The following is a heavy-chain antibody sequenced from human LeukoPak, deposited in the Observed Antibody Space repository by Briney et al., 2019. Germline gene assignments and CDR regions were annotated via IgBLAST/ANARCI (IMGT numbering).Heavy chain of an antibody. D-gene: IGHD3-22*01. J-gene: IGHJ4*02. CDR1: RYTFTGYY. CDR3: ARVSPLDYYDTSGYYY. CDR2: INPSGGST. Sequence: ASVKVSCKASRYTFTGYYMHRVRQAPGQGLEWTGIINPSGGSTRYAQKFQGRVTMTRNTSISTAYMELSGLRSEDTAVYYCARVSPLDYYDTSGYYYWGQGTLVTVSS. V-gene: IGHV1-46*01.